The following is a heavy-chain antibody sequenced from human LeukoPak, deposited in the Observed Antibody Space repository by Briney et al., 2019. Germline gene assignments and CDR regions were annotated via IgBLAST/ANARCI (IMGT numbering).Heavy chain of an antibody. J-gene: IGHJ6*02. D-gene: IGHD2-2*01. CDR2: IIPIFGTA. V-gene: IGHV1-69*13. Sequence: LVKVSCKASGGTFSSYAISWVRQAPGQGLEWMGGIIPIFGTANYAQKFQGRVTITADESTSTAYMELSSLRSEDTAVYYCARGDSSTSGGYYYGMDVWGQGTTVTVSS. CDR3: ARGDSSTSGGYYYGMDV. CDR1: GGTFSSYA.